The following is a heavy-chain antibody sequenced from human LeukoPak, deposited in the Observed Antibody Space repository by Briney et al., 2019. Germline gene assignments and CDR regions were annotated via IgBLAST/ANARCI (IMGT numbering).Heavy chain of an antibody. V-gene: IGHV4-34*01. D-gene: IGHD3-22*01. Sequence: SETLSLTRAVYGGSFSGYYWSWIRQPPGKGLEWIGEINHSGSTNYNPSLKSRVTISVDTSKNQFSLKLSSVTAADTAVYYCARAGPKYYYDSSGYSAFDYWGQGTLVTVSS. CDR2: INHSGST. CDR1: GGSFSGYY. CDR3: ARAGPKYYYDSSGYSAFDY. J-gene: IGHJ4*02.